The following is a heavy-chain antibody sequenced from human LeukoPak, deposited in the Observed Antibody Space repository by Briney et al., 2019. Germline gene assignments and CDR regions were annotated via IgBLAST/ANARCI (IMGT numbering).Heavy chain of an antibody. Sequence: GGSLRLSCAASGFTFGDYAMHWVRQAPGKGLEWVSLISWDGGSTYYADSVKGRFTISRDNSKNSLYLQMNSLRTEDTALYYCAKDPGNGYDFWSGYSDNWFDPWGQGTLVTVSS. V-gene: IGHV3-43*02. D-gene: IGHD3-3*01. CDR1: GFTFGDYA. CDR3: AKDPGNGYDFWSGYSDNWFDP. CDR2: ISWDGGST. J-gene: IGHJ5*02.